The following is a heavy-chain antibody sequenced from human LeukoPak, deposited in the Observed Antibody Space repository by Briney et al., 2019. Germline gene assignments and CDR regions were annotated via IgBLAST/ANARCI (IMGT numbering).Heavy chain of an antibody. CDR2: INHSGST. Sequence: SETPSLTCTVSGGSISSSSYYWSWIRQPPGKGLEWIGEINHSGSTNYNPSLKSRVTISVDTSKNQFSLKLSSVTAADTAVYYCAREARNDPQDAFDIWGQGTMVTVSS. CDR3: AREARNDPQDAFDI. D-gene: IGHD2-8*01. V-gene: IGHV4-39*07. J-gene: IGHJ3*02. CDR1: GGSISSSSYY.